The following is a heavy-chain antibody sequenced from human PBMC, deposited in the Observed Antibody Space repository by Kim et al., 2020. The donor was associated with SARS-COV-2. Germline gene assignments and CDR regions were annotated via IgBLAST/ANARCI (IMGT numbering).Heavy chain of an antibody. D-gene: IGHD4-4*01. V-gene: IGHV3-23*03. CDR3: AKDLYSSDAFDV. J-gene: IGHJ3*01. Sequence: GGSLRLSCAASGFTFSSYAMSWVRQAPGKGLEWVSLIYGDGTTTHYADSVKGRFTISRDNSKNTLYLQMNSLRAEDTAVYYCAKDLYSSDAFDVWGQGTMVTVSS. CDR1: GFTFSSYA. CDR2: IYGDGTTT.